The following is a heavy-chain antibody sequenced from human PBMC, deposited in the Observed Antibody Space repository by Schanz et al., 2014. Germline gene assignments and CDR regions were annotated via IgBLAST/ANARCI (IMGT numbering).Heavy chain of an antibody. CDR2: ISYDGRHK. Sequence: QVQLVESGGGVVQPGRSLRLSCAASGFTFSSYAMHWVRQAPGKGLEWVALISYDGRHKNYADSVKGRFTISRDNSKNTLHLQMNSLRVEDTAVYYCAKDDTQVNGMDVWGQGTTVTVSS. J-gene: IGHJ6*02. V-gene: IGHV3-30*04. CDR3: AKDDTQVNGMDV. CDR1: GFTFSSYA.